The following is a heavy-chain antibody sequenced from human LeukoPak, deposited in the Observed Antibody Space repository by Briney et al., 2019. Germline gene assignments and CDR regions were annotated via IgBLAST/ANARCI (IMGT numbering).Heavy chain of an antibody. V-gene: IGHV5-10-1*01. Sequence: GESLKISCKGSGYSLTSYWISWVRQMPGKGLEWMGRIDPSDSYTNYSPSFQGHVTISADKSISTAYLQWSSLKASDTAMYYCARVDTAMVSGYYYGMDVWGQGTTVTVSS. CDR3: ARVDTAMVSGYYYGMDV. CDR2: IDPSDSYT. D-gene: IGHD5-18*01. J-gene: IGHJ6*02. CDR1: GYSLTSYW.